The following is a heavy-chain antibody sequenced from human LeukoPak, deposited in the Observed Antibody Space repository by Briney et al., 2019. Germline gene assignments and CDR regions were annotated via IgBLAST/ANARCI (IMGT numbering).Heavy chain of an antibody. Sequence: GGSRRLSCAASGFTFSSYGMHWVRQAPGKGLEWVAFIRYDGSNKYYADSVKGRFTISRDNAKNSLYLQMNSLRAEDTAVYYCARGYGDYDVWSNYYYMDVWGKGTTVTISS. CDR2: IRYDGSNK. CDR1: GFTFSSYG. D-gene: IGHD4-17*01. CDR3: ARGYGDYDVWSNYYYMDV. J-gene: IGHJ6*03. V-gene: IGHV3-30*02.